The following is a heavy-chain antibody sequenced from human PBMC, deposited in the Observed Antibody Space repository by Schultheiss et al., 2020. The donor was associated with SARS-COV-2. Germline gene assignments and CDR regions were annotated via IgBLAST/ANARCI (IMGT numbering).Heavy chain of an antibody. CDR1: GGTFSSYA. Sequence: SVKVSCKASGGTFSSYAISWVRQAPGQGLEWRGRIIPILGIANYAQKFQGRVTITADKSTSTAYMELSSLRSEDTAVYYCARGYGSGSYFTLPYWGQGTLVTVSS. J-gene: IGHJ4*02. D-gene: IGHD3-10*01. CDR2: IIPILGIA. CDR3: ARGYGSGSYFTLPY. V-gene: IGHV1-69*04.